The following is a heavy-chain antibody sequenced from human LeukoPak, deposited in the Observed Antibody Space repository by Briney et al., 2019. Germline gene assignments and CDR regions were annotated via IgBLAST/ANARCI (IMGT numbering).Heavy chain of an antibody. D-gene: IGHD2-2*01. V-gene: IGHV3-21*01. CDR2: ISSSSSYI. Sequence: PGGSLRLSCAASGFTFSSYSMNWVRQAPGKGLEWVSFISSSSSYIYYADSVKGRFTISRDNAKNSLYLQMNSLRAEDTAVYYCARAPIVVVPAATNYYYYGMDVWGQGTTVTVSS. CDR3: ARAPIVVVPAATNYYYYGMDV. J-gene: IGHJ6*02. CDR1: GFTFSSYS.